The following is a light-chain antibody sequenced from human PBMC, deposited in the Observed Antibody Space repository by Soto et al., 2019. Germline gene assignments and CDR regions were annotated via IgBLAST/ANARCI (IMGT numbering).Light chain of an antibody. J-gene: IGLJ1*01. CDR1: RRDVGGYNY. V-gene: IGLV2-14*01. Sequence: QSVLTQPASVSGSPGQSITISCTGTRRDVGGYNYVSWYQQYPGKSPKLLIYEVTHRPSGVSNRSSGSKSGNTASLTISGLQAEDEADYYCSSYTISNTLPFVFGTGTKLTVL. CDR3: SSYTISNTLPFV. CDR2: EVT.